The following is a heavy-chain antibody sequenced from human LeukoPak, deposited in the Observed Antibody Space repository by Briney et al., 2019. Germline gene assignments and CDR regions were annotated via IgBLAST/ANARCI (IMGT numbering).Heavy chain of an antibody. CDR3: ARGTTPRYGGHVDY. V-gene: IGHV3-33*01. CDR2: IWYDGSNK. CDR1: GSTFSSYG. D-gene: IGHD4-17*01. Sequence: QPGGSLRLSCAASGSTFSSYGMHWVRQAPGKGLEWVAVIWYDGSNKYYADSVKGRFTISRDNSKNTLYLQMNSLRAEDTAVYYCARGTTPRYGGHVDYWGQGTLVTVSS. J-gene: IGHJ4*02.